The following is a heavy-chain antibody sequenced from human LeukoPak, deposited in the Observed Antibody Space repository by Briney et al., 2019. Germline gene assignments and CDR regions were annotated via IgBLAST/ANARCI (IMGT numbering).Heavy chain of an antibody. J-gene: IGHJ4*02. V-gene: IGHV3-7*01. CDR3: ARDSSGYQ. CDR2: IKEDGSEK. D-gene: IGHD3-22*01. Sequence: GGSLRLFCAASGFIFSTYWMRWFRQAPGKGVEWVANIKEDGSEKYYGASVKGRFTISRDNAKNSLYLQMNSLRAEDTAVYYCARDSSGYQWGQGTLVTVSS. CDR1: GFIFSTYW.